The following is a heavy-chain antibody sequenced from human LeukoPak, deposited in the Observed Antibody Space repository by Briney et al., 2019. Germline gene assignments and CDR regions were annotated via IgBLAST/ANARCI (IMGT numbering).Heavy chain of an antibody. D-gene: IGHD6-13*01. J-gene: IGHJ4*02. V-gene: IGHV4-38-2*02. CDR2: VYHSGAT. CDR1: GYLISIGYY. Sequence: SETLSLKCNVSGYLISIGYYWGWIRQPPGKGLEWIGSVYHSGATYYNPSLKSRVSISVDRSNNQFSLKLNSVTAADTAVYYCARQYSSSWCDYWGQGTLVTVSS. CDR3: ARQYSSSWCDY.